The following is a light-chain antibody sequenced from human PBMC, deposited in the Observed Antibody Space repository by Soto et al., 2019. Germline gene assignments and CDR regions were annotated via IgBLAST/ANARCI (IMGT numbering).Light chain of an antibody. CDR3: HQYGISPPRT. CDR1: QSVSSSY. V-gene: IGKV3-20*01. CDR2: GTS. Sequence: EIVLTQSPGTLSLSPGERATLSCRAIQSVSSSYLAWYQQKPGQAPRLLIYGTSSRATGIPDRFSGSGSGTDFTLTITRLEPEDFAVYYCHQYGISPPRTFGQGTKV. J-gene: IGKJ1*01.